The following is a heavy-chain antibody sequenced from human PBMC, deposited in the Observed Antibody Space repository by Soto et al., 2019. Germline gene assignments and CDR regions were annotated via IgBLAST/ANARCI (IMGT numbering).Heavy chain of an antibody. Sequence: SVKASCKASGCTFTSYAVSWVRQAPGQGLEWMGVSIPIFGTANYARKFQGRVTITADKSTSTAYMELSSLRSEDTAVHYCAKLVGPAARRSSMDVWGQGTTVTVSS. J-gene: IGHJ6*02. V-gene: IGHV1-69*06. D-gene: IGHD2-2*01. CDR2: SIPIFGTA. CDR3: AKLVGPAARRSSMDV. CDR1: GCTFTSYA.